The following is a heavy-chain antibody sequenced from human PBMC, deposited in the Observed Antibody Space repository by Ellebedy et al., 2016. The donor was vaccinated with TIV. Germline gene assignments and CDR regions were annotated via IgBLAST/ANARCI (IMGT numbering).Heavy chain of an antibody. CDR3: ARRGGKWSLSNFDY. Sequence: MPSETLSLTCTVSGGSISSSSYYWGWIRQPPGNGLEWIGSIYYSGSTYYNPSLKSRVTISVDTSKNQFSLKLSSVTAADTAVYYCARRGGKWSLSNFDYWGQGTLVTVSS. CDR1: GGSISSSSYY. D-gene: IGHD2-8*01. J-gene: IGHJ4*02. CDR2: IYYSGST. V-gene: IGHV4-39*01.